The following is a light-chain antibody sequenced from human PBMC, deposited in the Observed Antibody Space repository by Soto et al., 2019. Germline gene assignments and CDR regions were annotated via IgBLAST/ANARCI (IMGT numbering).Light chain of an antibody. Sequence: SARTQAAPGVGAPGPTVTSSRTGTRSDGVGSHQVSGYQHRPGKAPKLIIYDASNRPSGVSIRFSGSKSDNTASLTISGLQPEDEADYHCSSYTTSNTRQIVFGPGTKVTVL. V-gene: IGLV2-14*03. J-gene: IGLJ1*01. CDR3: SSYTTSNTRQIV. CDR2: DAS. CDR1: RSDGVGSHQ.